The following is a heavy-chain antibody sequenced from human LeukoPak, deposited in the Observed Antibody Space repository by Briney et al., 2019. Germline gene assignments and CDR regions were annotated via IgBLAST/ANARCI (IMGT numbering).Heavy chain of an antibody. Sequence: SETLSLTCAVYGGSFSGYYWSWIRQPPGKGLEWIGEINHSGSTNYNPSLKSRVTISVDTSKNQFSLKLSSVTAADTAVYYCARDGSRVSGHPVGYMDVWGKGTTVTVSS. V-gene: IGHV4-34*01. CDR2: INHSGST. D-gene: IGHD5-24*01. CDR3: ARDGSRVSGHPVGYMDV. J-gene: IGHJ6*03. CDR1: GGSFSGYY.